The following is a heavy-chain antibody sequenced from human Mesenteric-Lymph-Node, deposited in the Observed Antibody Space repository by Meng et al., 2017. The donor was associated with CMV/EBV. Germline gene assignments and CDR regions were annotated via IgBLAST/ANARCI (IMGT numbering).Heavy chain of an antibody. Sequence: KVSCKASGYTFTSYDINWVRQATGQGLEWMDWMNPNSGDTNNEQKFLGRVTMTADTSTSTAYMEVTSLRSDDTAVYYCARGKNWFDPWGQGTLVTVSS. CDR1: GYTFTSYD. J-gene: IGHJ5*02. V-gene: IGHV1-8*01. CDR3: ARGKNWFDP. CDR2: MNPNSGDT.